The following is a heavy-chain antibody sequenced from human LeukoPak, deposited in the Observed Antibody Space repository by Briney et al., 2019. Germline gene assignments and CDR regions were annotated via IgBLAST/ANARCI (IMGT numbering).Heavy chain of an antibody. V-gene: IGHV3-23*01. CDR1: GFTFSSYA. CDR2: ISGSGGST. D-gene: IGHD5-24*01. Sequence: PGGSLRLSCAASGFTFSSYAMSWVRQAPGKGLEWVSAISGSGGSTYYADSVKGRFTISRDNSKNTLYLQMNSLRAEDTAVYYRAKALPYPSQRWNRDGYNALWGQGTLVTVSS. CDR3: AKALPYPSQRWNRDGYNAL. J-gene: IGHJ4*02.